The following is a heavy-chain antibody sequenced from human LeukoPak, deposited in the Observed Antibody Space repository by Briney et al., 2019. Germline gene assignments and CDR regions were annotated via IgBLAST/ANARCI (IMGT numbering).Heavy chain of an antibody. CDR2: ISGSGGST. D-gene: IGHD3-10*01. CDR3: AKDAYYGSGSDY. V-gene: IGHV3-23*01. J-gene: IGHJ4*02. CDR1: GFTFSSYA. Sequence: GGSLRLSCAASGFTFSSYAMSWVRQAPGEGLEWVSAISGSGGSTYYADSVKGRFTISRDNSKNTLYLQMNSLSAEDTAVYYCAKDAYYGSGSDYWGQGTLVTVSS.